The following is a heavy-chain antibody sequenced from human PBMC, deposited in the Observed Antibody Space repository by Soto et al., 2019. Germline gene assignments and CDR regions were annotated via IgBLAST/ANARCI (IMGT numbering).Heavy chain of an antibody. Sequence: QVQLVESGGGVVQPGRSLRLSCAASGFTFSSYAMHWVRQAPGKGLEWVAVISYDGSNKYYADSVKGRFTISRDNSKTTQNLQMNSLRAEDTAVYYCARDRLRYNWNDVTYYYSGMDVWGQGTTVTVSS. CDR3: ARDRLRYNWNDVTYYYSGMDV. V-gene: IGHV3-30-3*01. CDR2: ISYDGSNK. J-gene: IGHJ6*02. CDR1: GFTFSSYA. D-gene: IGHD1-1*01.